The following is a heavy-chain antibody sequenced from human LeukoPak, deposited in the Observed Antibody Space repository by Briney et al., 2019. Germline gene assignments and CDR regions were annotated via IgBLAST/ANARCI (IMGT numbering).Heavy chain of an antibody. D-gene: IGHD2-2*01. Sequence: PSQTLSLTCTVSGGSISSGDYYWRWIRQPPGKGLEWIGYIYYSGSTYYNPSLKSRVTISVDTSKNQFSLKLSSVTAADTAVYYCARLLPVQHRYCSSTSCHGAAFDIWGQGTMVTVSS. CDR1: GGSISSGDYY. V-gene: IGHV4-30-4*08. J-gene: IGHJ3*02. CDR3: ARLLPVQHRYCSSTSCHGAAFDI. CDR2: IYYSGST.